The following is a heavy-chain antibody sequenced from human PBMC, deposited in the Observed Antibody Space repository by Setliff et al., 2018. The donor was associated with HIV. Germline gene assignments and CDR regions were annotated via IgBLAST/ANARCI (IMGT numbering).Heavy chain of an antibody. CDR2: VSSRGDT. CDR1: DSGTYY. CDR3: VRDRSSGWSKDWFDT. J-gene: IGHJ5*02. D-gene: IGHD6-19*01. Sequence: SETLSLTCTVSDSGTYYWSWIRQPAGKGLEWIGRVSSRGDTNYNPSLKSRVTMSVDTSKNQFSLRLTSVTAADTAMYHCVRDRSSGWSKDWFDTWGQGILVTVSS. V-gene: IGHV4-4*07.